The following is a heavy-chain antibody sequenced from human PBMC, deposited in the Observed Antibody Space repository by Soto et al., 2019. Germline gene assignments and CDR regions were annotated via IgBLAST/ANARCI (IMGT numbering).Heavy chain of an antibody. J-gene: IGHJ4*02. CDR1: GYIFTTYS. CDR3: ARVRSSGREFDD. CDR2: VDPRDGST. D-gene: IGHD6-25*01. V-gene: IGHV1-46*01. Sequence: QVQLVQSGAEMKRPGASVILSCKASGYIFTTYSIDWVRRTAGQGLEWMAKVDPRDGSTGYAQKFRGRVSMAWDTSTGTVSMEVSSLTSADTATYYCARVRSSGREFDDWGQRTQVTVSS.